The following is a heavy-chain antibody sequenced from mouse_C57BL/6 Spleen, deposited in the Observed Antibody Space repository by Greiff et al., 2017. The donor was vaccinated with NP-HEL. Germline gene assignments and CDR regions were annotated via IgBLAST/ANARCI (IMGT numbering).Heavy chain of an antibody. CDR2: INPSSGYT. V-gene: IGHV1-7*01. CDR3: ARLGTTVVESNYYAMDY. CDR1: GYTFTSYW. D-gene: IGHD1-1*01. Sequence: QVHVKQSGAELAKPGASVKLSCKASGYTFTSYWMHWVKQRPGQGLEWIGYINPSSGYTKYNQKFKDKATLTADKSSSTAYMQLSSLTYEDSAVYYCARLGTTVVESNYYAMDYWGQGTSVTVSS. J-gene: IGHJ4*01.